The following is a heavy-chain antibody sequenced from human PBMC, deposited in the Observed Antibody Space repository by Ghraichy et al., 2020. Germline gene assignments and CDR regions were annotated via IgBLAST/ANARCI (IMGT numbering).Heavy chain of an antibody. Sequence: GGSLRLSCAASGFTFNNYAMHWVRQAPGKGLEWVAVMSYDGSNKYYADSVKGRFTISRDNSKNTLYLQMNSLRAEDTAVYYCARDGVTNGYNYDYFDYWGQGTLVIVSS. CDR1: GFTFNNYA. J-gene: IGHJ4*02. CDR3: ARDGVTNGYNYDYFDY. D-gene: IGHD5-24*01. V-gene: IGHV3-30-3*01. CDR2: MSYDGSNK.